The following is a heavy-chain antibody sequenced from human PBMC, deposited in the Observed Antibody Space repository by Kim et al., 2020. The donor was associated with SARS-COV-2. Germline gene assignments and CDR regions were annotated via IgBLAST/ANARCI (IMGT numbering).Heavy chain of an antibody. CDR2: IYYSGST. CDR1: GGSISSGGYY. J-gene: IGHJ4*02. CDR3: ARGPTGSSWYYFDY. D-gene: IGHD6-13*01. Sequence: SETLSLTCTVSGGSISSGGYYWSWIRQHPGKGLEWIGYIYYSGSTYYNPSLKSRVTISVDTSKNQFSLKLSSVTAADTAVYYCARGPTGSSWYYFDYWGQGTLVTVSS. V-gene: IGHV4-31*03.